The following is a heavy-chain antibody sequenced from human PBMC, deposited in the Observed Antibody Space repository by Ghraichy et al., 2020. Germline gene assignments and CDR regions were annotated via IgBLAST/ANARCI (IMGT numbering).Heavy chain of an antibody. CDR3: ARRYKAGFDH. CDR1: GGSISSGDYY. CDR2: IYSSGST. Sequence: SETLSLTCTVSGGSISSGDYYWSWIRQPPGKGLEWIGYIYSSGSTYYNPSLKSRTTISADTSESQFSLKLSSVTAADTAVYYWARRYKAGFDHWGQGTLVTVSS. D-gene: IGHD5-18*01. J-gene: IGHJ4*02. V-gene: IGHV4-30-4*01.